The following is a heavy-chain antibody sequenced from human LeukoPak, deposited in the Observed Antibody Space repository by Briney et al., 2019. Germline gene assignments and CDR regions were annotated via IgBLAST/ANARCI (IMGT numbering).Heavy chain of an antibody. CDR1: GFTFSSYS. CDR2: ISSSGTYI. D-gene: IGHD5-18*01. Sequence: GGSLRLSCAASGFTFSSYSMNWVRQAPGKGLEWVSSISSSGTYIYYADSVKGRFTVSRDNAKNSLFLQMNSLRAEDTAVYYCARVPRRGYSYGCFDYWGQGTLVTVSS. V-gene: IGHV3-21*01. CDR3: ARVPRRGYSYGCFDY. J-gene: IGHJ4*02.